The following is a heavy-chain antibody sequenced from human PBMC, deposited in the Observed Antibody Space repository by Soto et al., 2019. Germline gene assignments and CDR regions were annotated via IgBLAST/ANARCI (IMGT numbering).Heavy chain of an antibody. CDR2: INHSGST. Sequence: QVQLQRWGAGLLKPSETLSLTCAVFGVSFSGYYWNWIRQPPGKGLEWIGEINHSGSTNYNPSLKSRVTISVDTSKNQFSLKLSSVTAADTAVFYCARGWGSGVFDYWGQGTLVTVSS. CDR1: GVSFSGYY. CDR3: ARGWGSGVFDY. D-gene: IGHD6-19*01. J-gene: IGHJ4*02. V-gene: IGHV4-34*01.